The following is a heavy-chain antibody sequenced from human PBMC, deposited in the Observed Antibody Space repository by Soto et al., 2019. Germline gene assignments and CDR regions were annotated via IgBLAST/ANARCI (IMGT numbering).Heavy chain of an antibody. V-gene: IGHV3-9*01. CDR3: ARTTLYYYYGMDV. CDR1: GFTFDDYA. J-gene: IGHJ6*02. Sequence: EVQLVESGGGLVQPGRSLRLSCAASGFTFDDYAMHWVRQAPGKGLEWVSGISWNSGSIGYADSVKGRFTISRDNAKNSLYLQMNSLRAEDTALYYCARTTLYYYYGMDVWGQGTTVTVSS. D-gene: IGHD1-7*01. CDR2: ISWNSGSI.